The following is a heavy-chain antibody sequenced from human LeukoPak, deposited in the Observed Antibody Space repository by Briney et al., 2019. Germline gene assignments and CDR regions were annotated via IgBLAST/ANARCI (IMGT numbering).Heavy chain of an antibody. J-gene: IGHJ4*03. CDR2: INWNGGST. V-gene: IGHV3-20*04. Sequence: PGGSLRLSCAASGFTFDDYGLAWVRHGPGKGLEWVSGINWNGGSTGYADSVKGRFTMSRDNAKNAVYLQMNSLRVEDTALYYCARDVGSQARGVYGEWGQGTPVIVSS. CDR1: GFTFDDYG. CDR3: ARDVGSQARGVYGE. D-gene: IGHD3-10*01.